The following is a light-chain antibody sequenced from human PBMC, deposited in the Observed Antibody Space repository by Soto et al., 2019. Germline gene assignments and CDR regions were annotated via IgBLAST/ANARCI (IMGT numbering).Light chain of an antibody. CDR1: QSVRSNY. V-gene: IGKV3-20*01. CDR3: QQYGTSPIT. J-gene: IGKJ5*01. CDR2: GAS. Sequence: ESVLTQSAGTLSLSPVERVTLSCRASQSVRSNYLAWYQQIPGQAPRLLIYGASSRATGIPDRFSGSGSGTDFPLTISRLEPEDVAVYYCQQYGTSPITFGQGTRPEI.